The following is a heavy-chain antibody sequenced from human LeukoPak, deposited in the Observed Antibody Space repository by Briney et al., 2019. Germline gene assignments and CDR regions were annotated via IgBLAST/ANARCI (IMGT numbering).Heavy chain of an antibody. CDR3: ARGHYYFDY. J-gene: IGHJ4*02. Sequence: GGSLRLSCAASGFTFSTYWMSWVRQAPGKGLEWVANIKQDGSEKYYVDSVKGRFTISRDNAKNTVYLQMNSLRGEDTAVYYCARGHYYFDYWGQGTLVTVSS. CDR2: IKQDGSEK. V-gene: IGHV3-7*04. CDR1: GFTFSTYW.